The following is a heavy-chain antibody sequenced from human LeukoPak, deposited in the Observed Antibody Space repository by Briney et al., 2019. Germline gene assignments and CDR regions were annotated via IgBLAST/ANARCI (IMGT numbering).Heavy chain of an antibody. J-gene: IGHJ5*02. CDR2: INWNGGST. V-gene: IGHV3-20*04. Sequence: GGSLRLSCAASGFTFDDYGMSWVRQAPGKGLEWVSGINWNGGSTGYADSVKGRFTISRDNAKNSLYLQMNSLRAEDTALHYCAREDNYYDSSGYLNWFDPWGQGTLVTVSS. CDR3: AREDNYYDSSGYLNWFDP. D-gene: IGHD3-22*01. CDR1: GFTFDDYG.